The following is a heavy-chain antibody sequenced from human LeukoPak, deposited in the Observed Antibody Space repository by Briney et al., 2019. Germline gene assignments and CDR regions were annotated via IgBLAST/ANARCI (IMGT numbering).Heavy chain of an antibody. CDR2: ISAYNGNT. CDR3: ARDAGGEWELSSSSIDI. CDR1: GYTFTSYG. D-gene: IGHD1-26*01. V-gene: IGHV1-18*01. Sequence: ASVKVSCKASGYTFTSYGISWVRHAPGQGLEWMGWISAYNGNTNYAQKLQGRVTMTTDTSTSTAYMELRSLRSDDTAVYYCARDAGGEWELSSSSIDIWGQGTMVTVSS. J-gene: IGHJ3*02.